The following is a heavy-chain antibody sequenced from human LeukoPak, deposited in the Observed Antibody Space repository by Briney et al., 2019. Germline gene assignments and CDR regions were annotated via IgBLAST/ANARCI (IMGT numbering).Heavy chain of an antibody. CDR1: GYTVTGNY. J-gene: IGHJ4*02. V-gene: IGHV1-2*02. Sequence: ASVKVSCKASGYTVTGNYLHWVRQAPGQGLEWMGWINPNSGGKKHGQQFQGRVSMTRDTSISTAYLELSSLRSDDTAVYYCARGRSVTTSSPFDYWGQGTLVTVSS. CDR2: INPNSGGK. CDR3: ARGRSVTTSSPFDY. D-gene: IGHD4-17*01.